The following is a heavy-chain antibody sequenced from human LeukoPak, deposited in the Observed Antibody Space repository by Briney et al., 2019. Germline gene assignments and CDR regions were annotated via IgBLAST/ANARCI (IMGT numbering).Heavy chain of an antibody. J-gene: IGHJ6*02. D-gene: IGHD6-13*01. V-gene: IGHV4-34*01. CDR3: ARGHRRAAAGTRRYYYGMDV. CDR2: INHSGST. Sequence: SETLSLTCAVYGGSFRGYYWSWIRQPPGKGLEWIGEINHSGSTNYNPSLKSRVTISVDTSKNQFSLKLSSVTAADTAVYYCARGHRRAAAGTRRYYYGMDVWGQGTTVTVSS. CDR1: GGSFRGYY.